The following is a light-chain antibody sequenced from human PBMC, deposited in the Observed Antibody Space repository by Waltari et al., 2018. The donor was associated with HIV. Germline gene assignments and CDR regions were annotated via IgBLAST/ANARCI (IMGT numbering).Light chain of an antibody. Sequence: DIQMTQSPSSLSASVGDRVTITCHASQSINTFLNWYQQKPGKAPNLLISAASSLQIGVPSRFSGSGSGTDFTLTISNLQPEDLATYFCHQNYKSPRTFGQGTKLQI. J-gene: IGKJ2*02. V-gene: IGKV1-39*01. CDR3: HQNYKSPRT. CDR2: AAS. CDR1: QSINTF.